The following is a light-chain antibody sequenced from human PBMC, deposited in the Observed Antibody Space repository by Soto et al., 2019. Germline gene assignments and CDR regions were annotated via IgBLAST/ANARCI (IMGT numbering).Light chain of an antibody. V-gene: IGKV3-11*01. Sequence: EIVLTQSPATLSLSPGERATLSCWASQSVSSYLAWYQQKPGQAPRLLIYDASNRATGIPARVSGSGSGTDFPLTSSRQDPEDFAFYYYQQRSRWPLTFGGGTKVEI. CDR3: QQRSRWPLT. J-gene: IGKJ4*01. CDR2: DAS. CDR1: QSVSSY.